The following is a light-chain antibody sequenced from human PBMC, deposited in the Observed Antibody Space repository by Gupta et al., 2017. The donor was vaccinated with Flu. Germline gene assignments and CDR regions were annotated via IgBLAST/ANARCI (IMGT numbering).Light chain of an antibody. CDR1: QSINTY. V-gene: IGKV1-39*01. J-gene: IGKJ1*01. CDR2: GAS. Sequence: GDRVTITCRAGQSINTYLNWYQQKPGKAPNLLIYGASTLQSGVPSRFSGSGSGTDFTLTINTVQPEDFATYYCRQTYNIPVTFGQGTKVEI. CDR3: RQTYNIPVT.